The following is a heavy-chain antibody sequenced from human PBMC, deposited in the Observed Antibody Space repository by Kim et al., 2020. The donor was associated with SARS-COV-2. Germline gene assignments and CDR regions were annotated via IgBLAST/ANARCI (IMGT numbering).Heavy chain of an antibody. CDR1: GYTFTSYG. V-gene: IGHV1-18*01. J-gene: IGHJ6*02. CDR3: ARDYYDSSGYDGMDV. CDR2: ISAYNGNT. Sequence: ASVKVSCKASGYTFTSYGISWVRQAPGQGLEWMGWISAYNGNTNYAQKLQGRVTMTTDTSTSTAYMELWSLRSDDTAVYYCARDYYDSSGYDGMDVWGQGTTVTVSS. D-gene: IGHD3-22*01.